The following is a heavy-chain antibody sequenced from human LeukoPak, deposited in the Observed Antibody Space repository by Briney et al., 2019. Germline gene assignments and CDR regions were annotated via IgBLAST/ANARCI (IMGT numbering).Heavy chain of an antibody. J-gene: IGHJ4*02. V-gene: IGHV4-59*01. CDR2: IHYSGTT. Sequence: PSETLSLTCTVSGGSMSGYYWGWIRQPPGKGLEWIGYIHYSGTTNYNPSLTSRVPISLDTSRNQFSLQLRSVTTADTAVYYCAKDPRLKGIAAAGGGRDWGQGTLVTVSS. D-gene: IGHD6-13*01. CDR1: GGSMSGYY. CDR3: AKDPRLKGIAAAGGGRD.